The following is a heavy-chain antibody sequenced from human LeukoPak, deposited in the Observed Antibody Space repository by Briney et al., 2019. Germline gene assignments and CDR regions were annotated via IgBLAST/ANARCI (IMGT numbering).Heavy chain of an antibody. CDR3: ARIRWEFFDY. J-gene: IGHJ4*02. D-gene: IGHD3-10*01. Sequence: SETLSLTCTVSGGSISSYYWSWIRQPPGKGLEWIGYIYYSGSTNYNPSLKSRVTISVDTSKNQFSLKLSSVTAADTAVYYCARIRWEFFDYWGQGTLVTVSS. V-gene: IGHV4-59*01. CDR2: IYYSGST. CDR1: GGSISSYY.